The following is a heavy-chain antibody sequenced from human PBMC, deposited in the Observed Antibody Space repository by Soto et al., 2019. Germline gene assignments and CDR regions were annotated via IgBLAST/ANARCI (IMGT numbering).Heavy chain of an antibody. V-gene: IGHV4-4*07. Sequence: QVQLQESGPGLVKPSETLSLTCTVSGVSITPYFWSWIRQPAGKAPKWVGHIYASGRTTDNPSLKSRVTMFVSQTQVSLRLTSVTAADTAVYYCARHFDVDPSLDQYYFDLWGRGALVTVSS. CDR3: ARHFDVDPSLDQYYFDL. J-gene: IGHJ2*01. CDR1: GVSITPYF. CDR2: IYASGRT. D-gene: IGHD3-9*01.